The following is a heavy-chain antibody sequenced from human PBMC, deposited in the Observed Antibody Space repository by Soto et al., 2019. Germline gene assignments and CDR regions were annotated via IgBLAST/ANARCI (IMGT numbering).Heavy chain of an antibody. CDR3: ARDTGGRLDP. CDR1: GFTFNTYW. V-gene: IGHV3-74*01. D-gene: IGHD2-15*01. J-gene: IGHJ5*02. CDR2: INSDGSST. Sequence: GGSLRLSCAASGFTFNTYWMHWVRQAPGKGLVWVSRINSDGSSTSYADSVKGRFTISRDNAKNTLYLQMNRLRAEDTAVYSCARDTGGRLDPWGQGTLVTVSS.